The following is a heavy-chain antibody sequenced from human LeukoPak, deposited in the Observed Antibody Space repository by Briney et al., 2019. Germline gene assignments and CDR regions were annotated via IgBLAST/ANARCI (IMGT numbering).Heavy chain of an antibody. CDR1: GYIFTGYY. D-gene: IGHD6-13*01. J-gene: IGHJ4*02. CDR3: AREVAAAGTEYYFDY. CDR2: INPNSGGT. Sequence: ASVKVSCKASGYIFTGYYMHWVRQAPGQGLEWMGWINPNSGGTNYAQKFQGWVTMTRDTSISTAYMELSRLRSDDTAVYYCAREVAAAGTEYYFDYWGQGTLVTVSS. V-gene: IGHV1-2*04.